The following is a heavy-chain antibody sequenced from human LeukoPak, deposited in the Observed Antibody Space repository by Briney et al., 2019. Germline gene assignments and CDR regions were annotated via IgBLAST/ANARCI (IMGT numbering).Heavy chain of an antibody. CDR2: IYSNGKT. CDR1: GGTISGYD. CDR3: ARRFSANAFDI. D-gene: IGHD5-12*01. J-gene: IGHJ3*02. Sequence: SETLSLTCTVSGGTISGYDRSWIRQPAGKGLEWIGRIYSNGKTDYNPSLKSQITMSVDTSKNQFSLRLMSATAADTAVYFCARRFSANAFDIWGQGTVVTVSS. V-gene: IGHV4-4*07.